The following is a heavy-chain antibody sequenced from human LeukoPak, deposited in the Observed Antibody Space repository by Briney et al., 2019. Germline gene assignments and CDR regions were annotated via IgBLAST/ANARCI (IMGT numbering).Heavy chain of an antibody. J-gene: IGHJ4*02. Sequence: ASVKVSCKASGGTFSSYTISWVRQAPGQGLEWMGWISGPNGNTKYAQKVQGRVTMTTDTSTTTAYMEVRSLRSDDTAVYYCARDRDRMVQGVTALFDYWGQGTLVTVSS. V-gene: IGHV1-18*01. CDR1: GGTFSSYT. CDR3: ARDRDRMVQGVTALFDY. D-gene: IGHD3-10*01. CDR2: ISGPNGNT.